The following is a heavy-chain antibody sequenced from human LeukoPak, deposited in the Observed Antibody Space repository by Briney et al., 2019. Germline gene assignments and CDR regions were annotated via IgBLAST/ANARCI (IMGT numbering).Heavy chain of an antibody. Sequence: SETLSLTCTVSGGSISSSSYYWSWIRQPPGKGLEWIGYIYYSGSTYYNPSLKSRVTISVDTSKNQFSLKLSSVTAADTAVYYCASLSTYYYDSSGYTDFDYWGQGTLVTVSS. J-gene: IGHJ4*02. CDR2: IYYSGST. CDR3: ASLSTYYYDSSGYTDFDY. D-gene: IGHD3-22*01. V-gene: IGHV4-30-4*01. CDR1: GGSISSSSYY.